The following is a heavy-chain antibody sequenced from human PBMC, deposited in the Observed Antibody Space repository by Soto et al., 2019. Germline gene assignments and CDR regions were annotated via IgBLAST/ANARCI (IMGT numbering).Heavy chain of an antibody. V-gene: IGHV3-48*02. D-gene: IGHD6-19*01. CDR1: GFTFSSYS. CDR3: ARDRKYSSGWYNYAFDI. Sequence: GGSLRLSCAASGFTFSSYSMNWVRQAPRKGLEWVSYISSSSSTIYYADSVKGRFTISRDNAKNSLYLQMNSLRDEDTAVYYCARDRKYSSGWYNYAFDIWGQGTMVTVSS. CDR2: ISSSSSTI. J-gene: IGHJ3*02.